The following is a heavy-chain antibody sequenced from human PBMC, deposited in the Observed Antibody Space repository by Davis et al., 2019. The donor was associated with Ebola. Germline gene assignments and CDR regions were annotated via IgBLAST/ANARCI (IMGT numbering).Heavy chain of an antibody. D-gene: IGHD4-17*01. CDR3: AKVHPPTTVTTGWFDP. CDR2: LSVRSIT. V-gene: IGHV3-23*01. J-gene: IGHJ5*02. Sequence: GESLKISCAASGFIFSSYAMSWVRQAPGKGLEWVSFLSVRSITSHADSVKGRFTISRDNSKNTLYLQMNSLRAEDTAVYYCAKVHPPTTVTTGWFDPWGQGTLVTVSS. CDR1: GFIFSSYA.